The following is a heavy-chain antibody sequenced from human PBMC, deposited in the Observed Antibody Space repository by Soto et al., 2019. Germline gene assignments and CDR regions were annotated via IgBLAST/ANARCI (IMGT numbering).Heavy chain of an antibody. J-gene: IGHJ5*02. Sequence: QVQLQESGPGLVKPSETLSLTCTVSGGSISSYYWSWIRQPPGKGLEWIGYIYYSGSTNYNPSLMSRVTISVDTSKNQFSLKLSSVTDADTALYYCARHGGGSAWYGNWCDPWGQGTLVTVSS. D-gene: IGHD6-19*01. CDR2: IYYSGST. V-gene: IGHV4-59*01. CDR1: GGSISSYY. CDR3: ARHGGGSAWYGNWCDP.